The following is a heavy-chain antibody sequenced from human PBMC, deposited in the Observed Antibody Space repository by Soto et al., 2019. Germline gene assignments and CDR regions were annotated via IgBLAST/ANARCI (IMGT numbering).Heavy chain of an antibody. V-gene: IGHV4-34*12. CDR1: GGSFSGYY. D-gene: IGHD1-26*01. J-gene: IGHJ1*01. Sequence: QVQLQQWGAGLLKPSETLSLTCAVYGGSFSGYYWSWIRQPPGKGLDWIGEIIHSGSTNYNPSLKSRVTISVDTSKNQFSLKLNSVTAADTAVYYCAIVSVGAVVHWGQGTLVTVSS. CDR3: AIVSVGAVVH. CDR2: IIHSGST.